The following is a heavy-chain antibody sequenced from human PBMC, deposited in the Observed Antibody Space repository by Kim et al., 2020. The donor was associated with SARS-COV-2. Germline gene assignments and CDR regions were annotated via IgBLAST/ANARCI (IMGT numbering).Heavy chain of an antibody. J-gene: IGHJ4*02. CDR3: ARAPLGFGELLIFDY. D-gene: IGHD3-10*01. V-gene: IGHV4-30-4*01. CDR1: GGSISSGDYY. Sequence: SETLSLTCTVSGGSISSGDYYWSWIRQPPGKGLEWIGYIYYSGSTYYNPSLKSRVTISVDTSKNQFSLKLSSVTAADTAVYYCARAPLGFGELLIFDYWGQGTLVTVSS. CDR2: IYYSGST.